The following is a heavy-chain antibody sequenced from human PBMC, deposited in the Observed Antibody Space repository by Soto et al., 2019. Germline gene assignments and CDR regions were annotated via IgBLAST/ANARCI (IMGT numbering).Heavy chain of an antibody. J-gene: IGHJ6*02. CDR3: AREPLDGVDV. V-gene: IGHV4-30-4*01. CDR1: GGSVNTGDNY. Sequence: HVQLHQSGPRLVKPSQTLSLECSVIGGSVNTGDNYWIWVRQSPGRGLEWIGYIYHTGNTFYNPALENRVTMSVGASKNQLSLTLPSVTAADTAVYFCAREPLDGVDVWGQGTNVTVSS. CDR2: IYHTGNT.